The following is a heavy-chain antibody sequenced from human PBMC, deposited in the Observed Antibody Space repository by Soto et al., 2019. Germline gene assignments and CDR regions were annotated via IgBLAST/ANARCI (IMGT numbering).Heavy chain of an antibody. CDR1: GFTFSSYA. V-gene: IGHV3-23*01. D-gene: IGHD3-22*01. Sequence: GGSLRLSCAASGFTFSSYAMSWVRQAPGKGLEWVSAISGSGGSTYYADSVKGRFTISRDNSKNTLYLQMNSLRAEDTAVYYCAKDPAPAYYYDSSGYYAEPYYFDYWGQGTLVTVSS. CDR2: ISGSGGST. CDR3: AKDPAPAYYYDSSGYYAEPYYFDY. J-gene: IGHJ4*02.